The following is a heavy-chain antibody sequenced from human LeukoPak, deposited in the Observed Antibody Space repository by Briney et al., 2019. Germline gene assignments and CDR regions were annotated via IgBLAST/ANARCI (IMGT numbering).Heavy chain of an antibody. Sequence: ASVKVSCKASGVTFSSYAISWVRQAPGQGLEWMGGIIPIFGTANYAQKFQGRVTITADESTSTAYMELSSLRSEDTAVYYCARGYYYDSSGYITDYWGQGTLVTVSS. CDR1: GVTFSSYA. CDR2: IIPIFGTA. V-gene: IGHV1-69*01. D-gene: IGHD3-22*01. CDR3: ARGYYYDSSGYITDY. J-gene: IGHJ4*02.